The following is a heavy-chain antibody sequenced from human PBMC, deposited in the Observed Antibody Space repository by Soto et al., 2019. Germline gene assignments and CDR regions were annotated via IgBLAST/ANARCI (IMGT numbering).Heavy chain of an antibody. D-gene: IGHD3-22*01. CDR1: GGTFSSYA. CDR2: IIPIFGTA. Sequence: GASVKVSCKASGGTFSSYAISWVRQAPGQGLEWMGGIIPIFGTANYAQKFQGRVTITADESTSTAYMELSSLRSEDTAVYYRARQDYYDSSGYRLLRMYYGMDVWGQGTTVTVSS. J-gene: IGHJ6*02. CDR3: ARQDYYDSSGYRLLRMYYGMDV. V-gene: IGHV1-69*13.